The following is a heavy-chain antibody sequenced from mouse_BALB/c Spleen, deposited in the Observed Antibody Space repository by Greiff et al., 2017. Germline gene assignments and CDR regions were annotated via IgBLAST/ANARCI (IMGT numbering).Heavy chain of an antibody. Sequence: VQLQQSGPELVKPGASVKISCKASGYTFTDYNMHWVKQSHGKSLEWIGYIYPYNGGTGYNQKFKSKATLTVDNSSSTAYMELRSLTSEDSAVYNCVTGGRSYGNYFDYWGQGTTLTGSS. V-gene: IGHV1S29*02. D-gene: IGHD1-1*01. J-gene: IGHJ2*01. CDR2: IYPYNGGT. CDR1: GYTFTDYN. CDR3: VTGGRSYGNYFDY.